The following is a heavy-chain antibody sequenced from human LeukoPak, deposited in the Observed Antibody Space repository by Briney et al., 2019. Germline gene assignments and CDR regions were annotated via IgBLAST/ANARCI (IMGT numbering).Heavy chain of an antibody. Sequence: SSETLSLTCTVSGGSISSSSYYWGWIRQPPGKGLEWIGSIYYSGSTYYNPSLKSRVTMSVDTSKNQFSLKLSSVTAADTAVYYCARLGAVAGTVFFDYWGQGTLVTVSS. D-gene: IGHD6-19*01. J-gene: IGHJ4*02. CDR1: GGSISSSSYY. CDR2: IYYSGST. CDR3: ARLGAVAGTVFFDY. V-gene: IGHV4-39*07.